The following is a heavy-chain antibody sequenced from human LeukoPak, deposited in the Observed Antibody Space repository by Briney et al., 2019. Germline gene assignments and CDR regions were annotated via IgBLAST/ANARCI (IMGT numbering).Heavy chain of an antibody. Sequence: ASVKVSCKASGYTFTGYYMHWVRQAPGQGLEWMGWMNPHSGNTGYAQKFLGRITLTRNTSTSMAYMELTTLKSEDTAVYYCARGRRDGFDVWGQGTMVTVSS. CDR2: MNPHSGNT. CDR1: GYTFTGYY. V-gene: IGHV1-8*03. CDR3: ARGRRDGFDV. J-gene: IGHJ3*01.